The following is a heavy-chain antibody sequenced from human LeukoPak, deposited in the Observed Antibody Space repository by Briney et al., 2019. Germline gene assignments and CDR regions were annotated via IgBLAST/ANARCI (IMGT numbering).Heavy chain of an antibody. CDR2: IYYSGST. J-gene: IGHJ5*02. V-gene: IGHV4-59*12. D-gene: IGHD3-3*01. CDR3: ARQSVKRFLEWKGFDP. CDR1: GGSISSYY. Sequence: SETLSLTCTVSGGSISSYYWSWIRQPPGKGLEWIGYIYYSGSTNYNPSLKSRVTISVDTSKNQFSLKLSSVTAADTAVYYCARQSVKRFLEWKGFDPWAREPWSPSPQ.